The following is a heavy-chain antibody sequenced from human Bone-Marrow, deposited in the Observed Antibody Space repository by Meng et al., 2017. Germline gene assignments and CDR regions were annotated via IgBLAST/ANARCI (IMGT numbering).Heavy chain of an antibody. V-gene: IGHV4-34*01. J-gene: IGHJ2*01. Sequence: GSLRLSCAVYGGSFSGYYWSWIRQPPGKGLEWIGEINHSGSTNYNPSLKSRVTISVDTSKSQFSLKLSSVTAADTAVYYCARVETAMVTGWYFDLWGRGTLVTVSS. CDR2: INHSGST. CDR1: GGSFSGYY. CDR3: ARVETAMVTGWYFDL. D-gene: IGHD5-18*01.